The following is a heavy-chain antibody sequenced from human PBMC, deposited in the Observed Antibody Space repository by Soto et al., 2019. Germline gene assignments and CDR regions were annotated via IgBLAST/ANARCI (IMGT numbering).Heavy chain of an antibody. Sequence: EVQLLESGGGLVQPGGSLRLSCAASGFTFSSYAMSWVRQAPGKGLEWVSAISGSGGNTYYADSVKGRFTISRDNSKNTLYLQMNSLRAEDTAVYYCAKNVWGITIFGGMDVWGQGTTVTVSS. CDR3: AKNVWGITIFGGMDV. D-gene: IGHD3-9*01. CDR2: ISGSGGNT. V-gene: IGHV3-23*01. J-gene: IGHJ6*02. CDR1: GFTFSSYA.